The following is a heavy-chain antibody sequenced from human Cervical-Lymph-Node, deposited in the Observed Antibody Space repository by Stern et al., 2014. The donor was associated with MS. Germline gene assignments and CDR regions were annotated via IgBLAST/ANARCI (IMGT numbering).Heavy chain of an antibody. CDR3: ARDRFRIAAAGPPGPFDY. V-gene: IGHV1-46*01. Sequence: QVQLVESGAEVKKPGASVKVSCKASGYTFTSYYMHWVRQAPGQGLEWMGIINPSGGSTSYAQKYQGRVTMTRDTSTSTVYMELSSLRSEDTAVYYCARDRFRIAAAGPPGPFDYWGQGTLVTVSS. CDR2: INPSGGST. CDR1: GYTFTSYY. J-gene: IGHJ4*02. D-gene: IGHD6-13*01.